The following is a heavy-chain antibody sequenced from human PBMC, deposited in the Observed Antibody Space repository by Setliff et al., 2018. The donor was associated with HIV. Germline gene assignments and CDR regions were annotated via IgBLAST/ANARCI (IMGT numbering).Heavy chain of an antibody. J-gene: IGHJ6*03. CDR1: GFTFHDYD. CDR3: SRLVVGFSGTSAYMNV. Sequence: GESLKISCAASGFTFHDYDMTWVRQVPGKGLEWVSGINWNGDNTDYADSVKGRFTVSRDNAKNSLYLQMNSLGAEDTALYYCSRLVVGFSGTSAYMNVWSRGTTVTVSS. CDR2: INWNGDNT. V-gene: IGHV3-20*04. D-gene: IGHD1-26*01.